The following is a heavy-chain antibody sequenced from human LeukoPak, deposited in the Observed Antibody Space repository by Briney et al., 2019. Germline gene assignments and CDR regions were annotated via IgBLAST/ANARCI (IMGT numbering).Heavy chain of an antibody. CDR1: GGSISSGGHS. CDR3: ARLVSRRTYSSSSGPLAYYYYGMDV. V-gene: IGHV4-30-2*01. Sequence: RSSETLSLTCAVSGGSISSGGHSWSWIRQPPGKGLEWIGYIYHTGSTCYNPSLKSRVTISVDTSKNQFSLKLSSVTAADTAVYYCARLVSRRTYSSSSGPLAYYYYGMDVWGQGTTVTVSS. CDR2: IYHTGST. J-gene: IGHJ6*02. D-gene: IGHD6-6*01.